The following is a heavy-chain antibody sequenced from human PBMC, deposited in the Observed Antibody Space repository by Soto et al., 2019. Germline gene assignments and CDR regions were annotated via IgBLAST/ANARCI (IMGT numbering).Heavy chain of an antibody. Sequence: QITLKESGPTLVKPTQTLTLTCSFSGFSLSTSGVIAGWIRQPPGKALEWLALIYASDDKRYSPSLKSRLTITTDTSRNQVVLTMTNVDPMDTATYYCAHTSQQFLALGFWGQGILVTVSS. V-gene: IGHV2-5*01. J-gene: IGHJ4*02. CDR2: IYASDDK. D-gene: IGHD1-1*01. CDR1: GFSLSTSGVI. CDR3: AHTSQQFLALGF.